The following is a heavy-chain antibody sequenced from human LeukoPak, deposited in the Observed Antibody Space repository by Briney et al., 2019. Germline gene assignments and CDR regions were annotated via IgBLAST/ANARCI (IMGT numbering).Heavy chain of an antibody. CDR3: ARDSGDYDSWNGYYIFDY. J-gene: IGHJ4*02. D-gene: IGHD3-3*01. Sequence: PGGSLRLSCEASGFTFSSYAMHWVRQAPGKGLEWVAVIWFDGTTKFYGDSVTGRFTISRDNAKSSLFLQMNSLRAEDTAVYYCARDSGDYDSWNGYYIFDYWGQGTLVTVSS. V-gene: IGHV3-33*01. CDR1: GFTFSSYA. CDR2: IWFDGTTK.